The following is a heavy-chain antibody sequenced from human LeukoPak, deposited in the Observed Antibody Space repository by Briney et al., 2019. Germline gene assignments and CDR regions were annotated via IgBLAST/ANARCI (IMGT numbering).Heavy chain of an antibody. V-gene: IGHV1-2*02. J-gene: IGHJ6*03. CDR1: GYTFTGYY. CDR2: INPNSGGT. CDR3: ARASPDYGDYGGYYYMDV. D-gene: IGHD4-17*01. Sequence: ASVKVSCKASGYTFTGYYMHWVRQAPGQGLEWMGWINPNSGGTNYAQKFQGRVTISVDTSKNQFSLKLSSVTTADTAVYYCARASPDYGDYGGYYYMDVWGKGTTVTVSS.